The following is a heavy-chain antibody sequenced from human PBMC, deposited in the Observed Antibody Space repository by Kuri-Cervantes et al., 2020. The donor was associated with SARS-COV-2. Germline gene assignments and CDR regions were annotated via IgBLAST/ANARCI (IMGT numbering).Heavy chain of an antibody. CDR1: GFSKCTFTDAW. V-gene: IGHV3-49*04. CDR3: TRVFSTLLPAQIEF. D-gene: IGHD2-2*01. CDR2: IKSKTYGGTA. J-gene: IGHJ4*02. Sequence: GGSLRLSCAASGFSKCTFTDAWMSWVRQAPGKGLEWVGFIKSKTYGGTAEYAASVEGRFTISRDDSKSIAYLQMNSLRTEDTAVYYCTRVFSTLLPAQIEFWGQGTLVTVSS.